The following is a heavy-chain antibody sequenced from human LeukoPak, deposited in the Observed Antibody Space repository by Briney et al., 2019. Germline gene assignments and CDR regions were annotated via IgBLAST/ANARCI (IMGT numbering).Heavy chain of an antibody. CDR3: ARDGADCTSGECYYYYYYMDV. Sequence: SETLSLTCTVSGGSISSYYWSWIRQPPGKGLEWIGYIYYSGSTNYNPSLKSRVTISVDTSKNQFSLKLSSVTAADTAVYYCARDGADCTSGECYYYYYYMDVWGKGTTVTVSS. J-gene: IGHJ6*03. D-gene: IGHD2-8*01. CDR2: IYYSGST. V-gene: IGHV4-59*01. CDR1: GGSISSYY.